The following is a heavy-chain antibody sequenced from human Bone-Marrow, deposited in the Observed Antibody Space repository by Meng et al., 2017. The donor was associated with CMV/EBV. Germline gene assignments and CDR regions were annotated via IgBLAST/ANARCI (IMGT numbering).Heavy chain of an antibody. J-gene: IGHJ6*02. D-gene: IGHD5-12*01. CDR2: INSDGSST. CDR3: ARSGYDRNGMDV. V-gene: IGHV3-74*01. Sequence: LKISCAASGFTFSSYWMHWVRQAPGKGLVWVSRINSDGSSTNYADSVKGRFTISRDNAKNTLYLQMNSLRAEDTAVYYCARSGYDRNGMDVWGQGTTVTVSS. CDR1: GFTFSSYW.